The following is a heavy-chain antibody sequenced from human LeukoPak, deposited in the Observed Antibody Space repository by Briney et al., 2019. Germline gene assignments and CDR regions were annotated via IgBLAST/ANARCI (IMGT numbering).Heavy chain of an antibody. CDR1: GGSISSRSDY. CDR2: IYYSGST. V-gene: IGHV4-39*01. J-gene: IGHJ3*02. Sequence: SETLSLTCTVSGGSISSRSDYWGWIRQPPGKGLGWIGSIYYSGSTYYNPSLKSRVTISVDTSKNQCSLKLSSVTAADTAVYYCARLQGYGLYAFDIWGQGTMVTVSS. D-gene: IGHD4-17*01. CDR3: ARLQGYGLYAFDI.